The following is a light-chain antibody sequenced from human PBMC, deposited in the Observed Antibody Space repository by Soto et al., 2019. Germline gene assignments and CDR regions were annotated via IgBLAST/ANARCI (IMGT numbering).Light chain of an antibody. CDR2: GNS. V-gene: IGLV1-40*01. Sequence: QSVLTQPPSVSGAPGQRVTISCTGSSSNIGAGYDVHWYQQLPGTAPKLLIYGNSNRPSGVPDRFSGSKSGASASLAITGLHAEADADYYCQSYDSSLSGHVFGTGTKVTVL. CDR3: QSYDSSLSGHV. J-gene: IGLJ1*01. CDR1: SSNIGAGYD.